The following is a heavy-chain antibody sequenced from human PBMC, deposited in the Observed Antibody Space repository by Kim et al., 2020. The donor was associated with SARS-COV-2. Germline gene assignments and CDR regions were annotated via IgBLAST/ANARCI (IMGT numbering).Heavy chain of an antibody. CDR1: GGSISSSSYY. D-gene: IGHD2-2*01. V-gene: IGHV4-39*01. J-gene: IGHJ4*02. Sequence: SETLSLTCTVSGGSISSSSYYWGWIRQPPGKGLEWIGSIYYSGSTYYNPSLKSRVTISVDTSKNQFSLKLSSVTAADTAVYYCARLPPNDRHCSSTSCYYFDYWGQGTLVTVSS. CDR3: ARLPPNDRHCSSTSCYYFDY. CDR2: IYYSGST.